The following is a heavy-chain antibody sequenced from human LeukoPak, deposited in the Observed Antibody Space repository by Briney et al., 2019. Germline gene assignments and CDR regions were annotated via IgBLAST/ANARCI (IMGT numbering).Heavy chain of an antibody. CDR3: ARESLEGVGSPNDAFDI. CDR1: GFTFSNYA. J-gene: IGHJ3*02. CDR2: ISYDGSNK. D-gene: IGHD1-26*01. V-gene: IGHV3-30-3*01. Sequence: LAGGSLRLSCAASGFTFSNYAMHWVRQAPGKGLEWVADISYDGSNKYYADSVKGRFTISRDNSKNTLYLQMNSLRAEDTAVYYCARESLEGVGSPNDAFDIWGQGTMVTVSS.